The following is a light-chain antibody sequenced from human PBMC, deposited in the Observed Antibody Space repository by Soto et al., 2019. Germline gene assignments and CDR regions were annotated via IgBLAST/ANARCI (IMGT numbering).Light chain of an antibody. V-gene: IGKV3-15*01. Sequence: EIVMMQSPATLSVSPGERATLSCRASQSVSSNLAWYQQKPGQAPRLLIYGASTRATGIPARFSGSGSGTEFTLTISSLQSEDFAAYSCQQYNNWPYTFGQGTKLEIK. J-gene: IGKJ2*01. CDR3: QQYNNWPYT. CDR2: GAS. CDR1: QSVSSN.